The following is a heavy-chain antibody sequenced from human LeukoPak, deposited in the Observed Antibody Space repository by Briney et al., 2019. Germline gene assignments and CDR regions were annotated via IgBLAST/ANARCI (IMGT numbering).Heavy chain of an antibody. D-gene: IGHD2-21*01. Sequence: PSETLSLTCDVSGGSISGGGYSWSWIRQPPGKGLECIGFIYYRGSTYYNPSLKSRVTISVDTSKNQFSLQLTSVTAADTAVYYCARVERYESILDAFDIWGRGTMVTVSS. CDR3: ARVERYESILDAFDI. V-gene: IGHV4-30-4*07. CDR1: GGSISGGGYS. CDR2: IYYRGST. J-gene: IGHJ3*02.